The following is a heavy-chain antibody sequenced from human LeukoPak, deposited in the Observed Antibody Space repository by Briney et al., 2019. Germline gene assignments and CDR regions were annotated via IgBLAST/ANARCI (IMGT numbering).Heavy chain of an antibody. V-gene: IGHV3-21*01. CDR1: GFTFSSYS. CDR3: ARDGYCSGGSCYFEYFQH. Sequence: GGCLRLSCAASGFTFSSYSMNWVRQAPGKGLEWVSSISSSSSYIYYADSVKGRFTISRDNAKNSLYLQMNSLRAEDTAVYYCARDGYCSGGSCYFEYFQHWGQGTLVTVSS. J-gene: IGHJ1*01. CDR2: ISSSSSYI. D-gene: IGHD2-15*01.